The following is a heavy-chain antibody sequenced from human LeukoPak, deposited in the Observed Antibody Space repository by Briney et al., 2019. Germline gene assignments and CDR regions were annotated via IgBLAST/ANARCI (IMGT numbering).Heavy chain of an antibody. V-gene: IGHV3-7*01. Sequence: GGSLRLSCAASGFTFSRYWMTWVRQAPGKGLEWVANINQDGSVKYYVDSVKGRFTISRDNAKNLVYLQVDSLRAEDTAVYYCARIGYSSSSLDYWGQGTLVTVSS. J-gene: IGHJ4*02. CDR2: INQDGSVK. CDR3: ARIGYSSSSLDY. CDR1: GFTFSRYW. D-gene: IGHD6-13*01.